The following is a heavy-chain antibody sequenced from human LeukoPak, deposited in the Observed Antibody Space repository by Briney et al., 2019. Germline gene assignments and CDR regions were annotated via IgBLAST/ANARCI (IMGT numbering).Heavy chain of an antibody. CDR3: ARDDYGDLVSFNY. Sequence: GGSLRLSCAASGFTFSSYWMSWVRQAPGKGLEWVANIKQDGSEKYYVDSVKGRFTISRDNAKNSLYLQMNSLRAEDTAVYYCARDDYGDLVSFNYWGQGTLVTVSS. CDR2: IKQDGSEK. D-gene: IGHD4-17*01. J-gene: IGHJ4*02. CDR1: GFTFSSYW. V-gene: IGHV3-7*01.